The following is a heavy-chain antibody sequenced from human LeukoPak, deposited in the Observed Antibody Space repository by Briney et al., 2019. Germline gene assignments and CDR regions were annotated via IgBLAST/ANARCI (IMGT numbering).Heavy chain of an antibody. D-gene: IGHD3-10*01. J-gene: IGHJ3*01. V-gene: IGHV3-30-3*01. CDR1: GFTFSSYA. CDR2: ISYDGSNK. CDR3: ARAREYYYGSGSYGD. Sequence: GGSLRLSCAASGFTFSSYAMHWVRQAPGKGLEWVAVISYDGSNKYYADSVKGRFTISRDNSKNTLYLQMNSLRAEDTAVYYCARAREYYYGSGSYGDWGQGTMVTVSS.